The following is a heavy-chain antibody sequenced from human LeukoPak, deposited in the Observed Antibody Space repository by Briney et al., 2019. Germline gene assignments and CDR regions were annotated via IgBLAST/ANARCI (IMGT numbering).Heavy chain of an antibody. CDR3: ARERVEYQLLSKREVYHFDY. Sequence: ASVKVSCKASGYTFIDFDINWVRQATGQGLEWMGWMNASDAYTGYSQKFQGRVTFTRDTSTSTAFMELNSLNSEDTAVYYCARERVEYQLLSKREVYHFDYWGQGILVTVSS. J-gene: IGHJ4*02. CDR2: MNASDAYT. D-gene: IGHD2-2*01. CDR1: GYTFIDFD. V-gene: IGHV1-8*03.